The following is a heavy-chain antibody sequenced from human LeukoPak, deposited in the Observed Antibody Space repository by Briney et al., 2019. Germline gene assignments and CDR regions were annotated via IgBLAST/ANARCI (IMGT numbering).Heavy chain of an antibody. CDR1: GFTFSSYA. CDR3: AKEANLAGYFDY. D-gene: IGHD3-10*01. Sequence: GGSLRLSCAASGFTFSSYAMRWVRQAPGRWLEWISSISGSGGSTNSADSVKGRFTISRDNSKNTLYLQMNSLRAEDTAVYYCAKEANLAGYFDYWGQGTLVTVSS. CDR2: ISGSGGST. V-gene: IGHV3-23*01. J-gene: IGHJ4*02.